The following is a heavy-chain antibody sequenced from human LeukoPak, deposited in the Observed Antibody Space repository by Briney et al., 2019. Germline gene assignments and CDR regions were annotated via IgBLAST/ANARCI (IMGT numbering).Heavy chain of an antibody. CDR1: GYTFSAHY. CDR2: IDPASGGT. V-gene: IGHV1-2*02. CDR3: ARVPGPYTTSRFDF. Sequence: ASVKVSCKTSGYTFSAHYLHWVRQAPGQRPEWVGRIDPASGGTHYAQKFQGRVTVTRDTSTTTVDMELSGLRSDDTAVYYCARVPGPYTTSRFDFWGQGTLVTASS. J-gene: IGHJ4*02. D-gene: IGHD2-2*02.